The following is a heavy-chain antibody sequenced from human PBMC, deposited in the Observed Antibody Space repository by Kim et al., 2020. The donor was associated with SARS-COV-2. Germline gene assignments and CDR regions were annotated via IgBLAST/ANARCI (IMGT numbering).Heavy chain of an antibody. V-gene: IGHV3-15*01. Sequence: DYAAPVKGRFTISRDDSKNTQYLQMNSLKTEDAAVYYCTTDRGILTGLDYWGQGTLVTVSS. D-gene: IGHD3-9*01. CDR3: TTDRGILTGLDY. J-gene: IGHJ4*02.